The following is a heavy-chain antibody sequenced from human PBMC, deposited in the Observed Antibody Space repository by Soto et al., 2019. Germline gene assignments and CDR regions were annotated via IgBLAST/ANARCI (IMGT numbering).Heavy chain of an antibody. CDR3: ARETIAVAGTQ. CDR2: IYSGGST. Sequence: GGSLRLSCAASGFTVSSNYMSWVRQAPGKGLEWVSVIYSGGSTYYADSVKGRFTISRDNSKNTLYLQMNSLRAEDTAVYYCARETIAVAGTQWGQGTLVTVSS. CDR1: GFTVSSNY. V-gene: IGHV3-66*01. D-gene: IGHD6-19*01. J-gene: IGHJ4*02.